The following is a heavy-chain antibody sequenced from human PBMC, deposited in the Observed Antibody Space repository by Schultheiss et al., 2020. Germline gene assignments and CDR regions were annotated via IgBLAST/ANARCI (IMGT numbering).Heavy chain of an antibody. D-gene: IGHD5-24*01. J-gene: IGHJ4*02. CDR1: RFTFSTYS. CDR2: ISSSSNMR. Sequence: GGSLRLSCAASRFTFSTYSMNWVRQAPGKGLEWISYISSSSNMRYYADSVKGRFTISRDNAKNSLYLQMNSLRAEDTAVYYCARDLGRDGYNYAYWGQGTLVTVSS. CDR3: ARDLGRDGYNYAY. V-gene: IGHV3-48*01.